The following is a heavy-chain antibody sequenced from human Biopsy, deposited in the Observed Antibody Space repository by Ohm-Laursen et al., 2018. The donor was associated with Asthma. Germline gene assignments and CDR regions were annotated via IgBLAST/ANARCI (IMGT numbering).Heavy chain of an antibody. D-gene: IGHD3-3*01. J-gene: IGHJ4*02. CDR3: ARDVMEWYLPAFDF. CDR1: GFTFGAYW. CDR2: SYYDGGLK. V-gene: IGHV3-30*19. Sequence: SLRLSCAASGFTFGAYWMSGVRQVPGKGLEWVAVGGSYYDGGLKYYADSVNGRFTASRDDSKNTLYLQMNSLRPDDTAVYYCARDVMEWYLPAFDFWGQGTLVTVSS.